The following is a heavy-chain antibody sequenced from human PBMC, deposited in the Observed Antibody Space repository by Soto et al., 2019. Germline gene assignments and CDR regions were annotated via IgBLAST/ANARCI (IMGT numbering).Heavy chain of an antibody. Sequence: PSETLSLTCTVSGGSISSSSYYWGWIRQPPGKGLEWIGSIFYRGSTYYNPSLKSRVTISVDSSKNQFSLRLRSVTAADTAIYYCSRGAHYDVSTGSYSNPFDYWGLGALVTVSS. V-gene: IGHV4-39*01. CDR2: IFYRGST. CDR1: GGSISSSSYY. D-gene: IGHD3-9*01. J-gene: IGHJ4*02. CDR3: SRGAHYDVSTGSYSNPFDY.